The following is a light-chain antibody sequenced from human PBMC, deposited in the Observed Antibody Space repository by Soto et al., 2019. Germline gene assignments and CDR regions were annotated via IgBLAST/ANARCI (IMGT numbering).Light chain of an antibody. Sequence: EIVLTQSPGTLSLSPGERATLSCRASQSVSSSYLAWYQQKPGQAPRLLIYGASSRATGIPDRFSGSGSGTDFTLTISRLEPEDFAVYYCQQYGSSPKLTFGEGTRWIS. CDR2: GAS. J-gene: IGKJ4*01. V-gene: IGKV3-20*01. CDR3: QQYGSSPKLT. CDR1: QSVSSSY.